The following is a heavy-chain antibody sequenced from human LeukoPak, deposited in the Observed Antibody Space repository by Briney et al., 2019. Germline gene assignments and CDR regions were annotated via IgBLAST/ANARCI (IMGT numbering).Heavy chain of an antibody. Sequence: GGSLRLSCAASGFSFDDYGMSWVRQTPGKGLEWVAGINWNGGSTSYVDSVKGRITISRDNTKNSLYLQMNGLRAEDTALYYCARAGAMVRDYMDVWGKGTTVTVSS. CDR3: ARAGAMVRDYMDV. CDR2: INWNGGST. CDR1: GFSFDDYG. J-gene: IGHJ6*03. V-gene: IGHV3-20*04. D-gene: IGHD3-10*01.